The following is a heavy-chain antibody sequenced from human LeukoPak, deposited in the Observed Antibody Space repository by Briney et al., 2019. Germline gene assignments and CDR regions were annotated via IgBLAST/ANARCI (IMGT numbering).Heavy chain of an antibody. V-gene: IGHV3-49*03. CDR3: TRESDSSGWYYYYYGMDV. Sequence: GGSLRLSCTASGFTFGDYAMSWFRQAPGKGLEWVGFIISKAYGGTTEYAASVKGRFTISRDDSKSIAYLQMNSLKTEDTAVYYCTRESDSSGWYYYYYGMDVWGQGTTVTVSS. D-gene: IGHD6-19*01. J-gene: IGHJ6*02. CDR2: IISKAYGGTT. CDR1: GFTFGDYA.